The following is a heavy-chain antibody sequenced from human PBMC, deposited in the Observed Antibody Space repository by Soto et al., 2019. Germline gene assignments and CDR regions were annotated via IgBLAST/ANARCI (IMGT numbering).Heavy chain of an antibody. CDR2: IYYSGST. CDR3: ARRLPAAMPDVWFDP. CDR1: GGSISSYY. V-gene: IGHV4-59*08. Sequence: TLSLTCTVSGGSISSYYWSWIRQPPGKGLEWIGYIYYSGSTNYNPSLKSRVTISVDTSKNQFSLKLSSVTAADTAVYYCARRLPAAMPDVWFDPWGQGTLVTVSS. D-gene: IGHD2-2*01. J-gene: IGHJ5*02.